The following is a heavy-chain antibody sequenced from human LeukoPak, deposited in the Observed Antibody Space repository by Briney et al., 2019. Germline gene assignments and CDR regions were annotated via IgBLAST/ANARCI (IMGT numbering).Heavy chain of an antibody. CDR1: GFTFGSYW. CDR3: ARPGRYFDWLTPDAFDI. CDR2: INSDGSST. Sequence: GGSLRLSCAASGFTFGSYWMHWVRQAPGKGLVWVSRINSDGSSTSYADSVKGRFTISRDNAKNTLYLQMNSLRAEDTAVYYCARPGRYFDWLTPDAFDIWGQGTMVTVSS. J-gene: IGHJ3*02. V-gene: IGHV3-74*01. D-gene: IGHD3-9*01.